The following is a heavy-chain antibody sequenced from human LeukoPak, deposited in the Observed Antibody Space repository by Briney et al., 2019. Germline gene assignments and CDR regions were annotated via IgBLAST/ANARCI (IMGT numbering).Heavy chain of an antibody. Sequence: AGGSLRLSCAASGFTFSSYSMNWVRQAPGKGLEWVSYSSSSSSTIYYADSVKGRFTISRDNAKNSLYLQMNSLRDEDTAVYYCARGPHYYYDSSGYYQYYFDYWGQGTLVTVSS. J-gene: IGHJ4*02. CDR1: GFTFSSYS. V-gene: IGHV3-48*02. CDR2: SSSSSSTI. D-gene: IGHD3-22*01. CDR3: ARGPHYYYDSSGYYQYYFDY.